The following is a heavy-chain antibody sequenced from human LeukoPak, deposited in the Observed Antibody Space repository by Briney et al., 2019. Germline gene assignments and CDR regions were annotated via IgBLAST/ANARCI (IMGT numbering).Heavy chain of an antibody. J-gene: IGHJ2*01. CDR1: GGSFSGYY. D-gene: IGHD3-3*01. CDR2: INHSGST. Sequence: SETLSLTCAVYGGSFSGYYWSWIRQPPGKGLEWIGEINHSGSTNYNPSLKSRVTISVGTSKNQFSLKLSSVTAADTAVYYCARVFGRGDFWSAYLKNWYFDLWGRGTLVTVSS. CDR3: ARVFGRGDFWSAYLKNWYFDL. V-gene: IGHV4-34*01.